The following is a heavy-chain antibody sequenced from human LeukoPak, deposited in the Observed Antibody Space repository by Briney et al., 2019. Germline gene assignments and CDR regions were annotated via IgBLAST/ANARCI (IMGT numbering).Heavy chain of an antibody. V-gene: IGHV3-30*04. J-gene: IGHJ4*02. Sequence: GGSLRLSCAASGFTFSSYAMHWVRQAPGKGLEWVAVISYDGSNKYYADSVKGRFTTSRDNAKNSLYLQMNSLRAEDTAVYYCARDFLYSSSCGYWGQGTLVTVSS. CDR3: ARDFLYSSSCGY. CDR2: ISYDGSNK. CDR1: GFTFSSYA. D-gene: IGHD6-13*01.